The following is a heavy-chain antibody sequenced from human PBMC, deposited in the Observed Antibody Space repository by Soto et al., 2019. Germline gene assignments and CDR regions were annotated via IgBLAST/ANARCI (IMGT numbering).Heavy chain of an antibody. Sequence: GESLKISCKGSGYSFTSYWIGWVRQMPGKGLEWMGIIYPGDSDTRYSPSFQGQVTISADKSISTAYLQWSSLKASDTAMYYCARINYDFWSGYYCAFDICGQGTMVTVSS. CDR2: IYPGDSDT. J-gene: IGHJ3*02. D-gene: IGHD3-3*01. CDR3: ARINYDFWSGYYCAFDI. V-gene: IGHV5-51*01. CDR1: GYSFTSYW.